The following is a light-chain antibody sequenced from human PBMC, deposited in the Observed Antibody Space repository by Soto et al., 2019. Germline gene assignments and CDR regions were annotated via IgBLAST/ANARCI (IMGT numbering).Light chain of an antibody. Sequence: DIPMTQSPSSLSASVGDRVTITCRASQNINTYLNWYQQKPGKAPKLLIFEASSLQSGVPSRFSGSGSRTDFTLTISSLQPEDFATYYCQQSSTAPFTFGPGTKVDIK. CDR1: QNINTY. V-gene: IGKV1-39*01. J-gene: IGKJ3*01. CDR2: EAS. CDR3: QQSSTAPFT.